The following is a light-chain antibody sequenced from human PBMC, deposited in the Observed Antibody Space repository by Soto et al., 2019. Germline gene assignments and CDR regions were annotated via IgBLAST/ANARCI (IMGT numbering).Light chain of an antibody. V-gene: IGKV3-20*01. CDR3: QQYGSSPPLT. J-gene: IGKJ4*01. Sequence: EIVMTQSPATLSVSPGERVTLSCRASQDIRSSLAWYQQKPGQAPRLLIYDASSRATGIPDRFSGSGSGTDFTLTISRLEPEDFAVYYCQQYGSSPPLTFGGGTKVDIK. CDR1: QDIRSS. CDR2: DAS.